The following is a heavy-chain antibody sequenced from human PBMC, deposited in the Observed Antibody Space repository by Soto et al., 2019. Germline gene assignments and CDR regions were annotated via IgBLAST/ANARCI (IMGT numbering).Heavy chain of an antibody. D-gene: IGHD3-22*01. V-gene: IGHV4-30-2*01. Sequence: PSETLSLTCAVSGGSISSGGYSWSWIRQPPGKGLEWIGFIYHSGNSFYNPSLKTRVTISVDRSRNQFSLKLTSVTAADTAVYYCARVPPQGHGSGYYWKDAFDIWGQGTMVTVSS. CDR3: ARVPPQGHGSGYYWKDAFDI. CDR2: IYHSGNS. J-gene: IGHJ3*02. CDR1: GGSISSGGYS.